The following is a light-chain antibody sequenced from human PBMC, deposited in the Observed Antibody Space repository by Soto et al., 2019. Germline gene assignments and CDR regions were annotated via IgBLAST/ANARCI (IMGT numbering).Light chain of an antibody. CDR1: QSISSN. Sequence: EIVMTQSPATLSVSPGERVTLSCRASQSISSNLAWYQQKPGQAPRLLIYGASTRATGIPARFSGSGSGTEFTLTISSLQSEEFAVCDYQQYNNWAGWAFGQGTKVEIK. CDR3: QQYNNWAGWA. CDR2: GAS. V-gene: IGKV3-15*01. J-gene: IGKJ1*01.